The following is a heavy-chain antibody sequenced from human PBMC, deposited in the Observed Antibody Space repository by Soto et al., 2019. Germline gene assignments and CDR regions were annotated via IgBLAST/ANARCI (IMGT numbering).Heavy chain of an antibody. Sequence: GASVKVSCKASGGTFSSYAISWVRQAPGQGLEWMGGIIPIFGTANYAQKFQGRVTITADKSTSTAYMELSSLRSEDTAVDYCARVPYNWNYEPYSYLDYWGQGTLVTVSS. V-gene: IGHV1-69*06. CDR1: GGTFSSYA. CDR3: ARVPYNWNYEPYSYLDY. CDR2: IIPIFGTA. J-gene: IGHJ4*02. D-gene: IGHD1-7*01.